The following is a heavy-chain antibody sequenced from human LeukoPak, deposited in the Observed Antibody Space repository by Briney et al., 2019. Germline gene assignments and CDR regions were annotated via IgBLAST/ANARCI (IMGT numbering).Heavy chain of an antibody. J-gene: IGHJ4*02. CDR1: VGFICIYY. Sequence: SETLSLTYTVSVGFICIYYSSWIRQPAGKGLEWIGRIYTSGSTNYNPSLKSRVTMSVDTSKNQFSLKPSSVTAADTAVYYCARNAGNYVVSGSYGYFDYWGQGTLVTVSS. CDR3: ARNAGNYVVSGSYGYFDY. V-gene: IGHV4-4*07. D-gene: IGHD3-10*01. CDR2: IYTSGST.